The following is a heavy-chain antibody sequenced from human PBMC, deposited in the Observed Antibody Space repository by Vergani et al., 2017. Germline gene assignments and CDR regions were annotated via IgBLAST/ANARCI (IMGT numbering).Heavy chain of an antibody. Sequence: QVQLVESGGGVVQPGRSLRLSCAASGFTFSSYGMHWVRQAPGKGLEWVAVIWYDGSNKYYADSVRGRFTISRDNSKNTLYLQMNSLRAEDTAVYYCARDPTSYSRSSWGYYYYMDVWGKGTTVTVSS. D-gene: IGHD6-6*01. CDR1: GFTFSSYG. V-gene: IGHV3-33*01. CDR2: IWYDGSNK. CDR3: ARDPTSYSRSSWGYYYYMDV. J-gene: IGHJ6*03.